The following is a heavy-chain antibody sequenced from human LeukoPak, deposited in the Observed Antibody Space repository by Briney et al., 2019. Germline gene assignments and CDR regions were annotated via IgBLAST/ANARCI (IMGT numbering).Heavy chain of an antibody. CDR3: ASEPTTLWFGELSTYDAFDI. Sequence: GGSLRLSCAASGFTFSSYWMHWVRQAPGKGLVWVSRINSDGSSTSYADSVKGRFTISRDNAKNTLYLQINSLRAEDTAVYYCASEPTTLWFGELSTYDAFDIWGQGTMVTVSS. CDR2: INSDGSST. J-gene: IGHJ3*02. V-gene: IGHV3-74*01. D-gene: IGHD3-10*01. CDR1: GFTFSSYW.